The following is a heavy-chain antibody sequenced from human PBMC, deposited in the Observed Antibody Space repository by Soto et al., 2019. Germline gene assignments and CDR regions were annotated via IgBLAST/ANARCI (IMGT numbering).Heavy chain of an antibody. J-gene: IGHJ5*02. D-gene: IGHD2-2*03. CDR2: INTDGSGT. Sequence: GGSLRLSCAASGFIFDGDWVHWVRQAPGQGLVWVSRINTDGSGTSYADSVKGRFTISRDNAKNILYLQMNSLRAEDTAVYYCASPEPIGYCISTSCNNWFDPWGQGTLVTVSS. V-gene: IGHV3-74*01. CDR3: ASPEPIGYCISTSCNNWFDP. CDR1: GFIFDGDW.